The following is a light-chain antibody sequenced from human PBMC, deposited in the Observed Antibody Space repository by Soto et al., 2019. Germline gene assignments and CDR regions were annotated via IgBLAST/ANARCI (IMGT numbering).Light chain of an antibody. J-gene: IGKJ5*01. CDR2: GAS. Sequence: EILLTQSPGTLSLSPGERATLSCGASQSVSSSYLAWYQQKPGQAPRLLIYGASSRATGIPDRCSGSGSGTDFTLTISRLEPEDFEVYYCQQYGSSPTTFGQGTRLEIK. V-gene: IGKV3-20*01. CDR1: QSVSSSY. CDR3: QQYGSSPTT.